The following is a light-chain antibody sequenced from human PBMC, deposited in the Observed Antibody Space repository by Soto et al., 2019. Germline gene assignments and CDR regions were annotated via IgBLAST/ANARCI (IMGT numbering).Light chain of an antibody. V-gene: IGLV2-14*01. CDR1: SSDIGGYKH. J-gene: IGLJ3*02. CDR3: TSYSRYSVLV. Sequence: QSVLTQPASVSGSPGQSITISCTGTSSDIGGYKHVPWYQQHPGKAPKLIIFEVSNRPSGVSDRFSGSNSGNTASLTISGLQAEDEADYYCTSYSRYSVLVFGGGTKVTVL. CDR2: EVS.